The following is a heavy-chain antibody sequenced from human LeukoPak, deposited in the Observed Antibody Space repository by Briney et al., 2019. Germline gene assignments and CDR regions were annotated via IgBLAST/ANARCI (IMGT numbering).Heavy chain of an antibody. CDR3: AKGAQFYYYMDV. J-gene: IGHJ6*03. CDR1: GFIFGTYV. D-gene: IGHD4-11*01. Sequence: GGSLRLSCAASGFIFGTYVMNWVRQAPGKGLEWVSSISGSGGSTYYADSVKGRFTISRDNSKNTLYLQMNSLRAEDTAVYYCAKGAQFYYYMDVWGKGTTVTVSS. V-gene: IGHV3-23*01. CDR2: ISGSGGST.